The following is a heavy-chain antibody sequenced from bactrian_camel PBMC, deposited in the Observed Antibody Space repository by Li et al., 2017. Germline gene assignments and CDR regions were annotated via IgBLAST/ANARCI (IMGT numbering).Heavy chain of an antibody. CDR2: IYSGGQ. D-gene: IGHD1*01. CDR1: GNTYSTNC. J-gene: IGHJ4*01. V-gene: IGHV3S54*01. Sequence: QVQLVESGGGSVQAGGSLLLSCAASGNTYSTNCMGWFRQAPGKEREGVARIYSGGQVYADSVKGRFTISHDAAKNSIDLEMNSLKPDDTAVYYCAATGQMLSVAGCRTQGTQVTVS.